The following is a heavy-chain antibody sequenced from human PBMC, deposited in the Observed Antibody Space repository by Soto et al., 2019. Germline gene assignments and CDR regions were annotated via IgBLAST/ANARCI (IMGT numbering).Heavy chain of an antibody. CDR2: ISYDGSNK. J-gene: IGHJ4*02. CDR3: ARLRESAGDYGGDYFDY. Sequence: QVQLVESGGGVVQHGRSLRLSCAASGFTFSSYAMHWVHQAPGKGLEWVAVISYDGSNKYYADSVKGRFTISRDNSKNTLYLQMNSLRAEDTAVYYCARLRESAGDYGGDYFDYWGQGTLVTVSS. D-gene: IGHD4-17*01. V-gene: IGHV3-30-3*01. CDR1: GFTFSSYA.